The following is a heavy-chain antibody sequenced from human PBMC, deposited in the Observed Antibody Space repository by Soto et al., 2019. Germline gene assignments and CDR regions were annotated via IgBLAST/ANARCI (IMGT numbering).Heavy chain of an antibody. CDR2: IIPIFGTA. CDR3: ARGPIFGVVRAYYYYGMDV. V-gene: IGHV1-69*01. D-gene: IGHD3-3*01. J-gene: IGHJ6*02. Sequence: QVQLVQSGAEVKKPGSSVKVSCKASGGTFSSYAISWVRQAPGQGLEWMGGIIPIFGTANYAQKFQGRVTSTADESTSTAYMELSSLRSEDTAVYYCARGPIFGVVRAYYYYGMDVWGQGTTVTVSS. CDR1: GGTFSSYA.